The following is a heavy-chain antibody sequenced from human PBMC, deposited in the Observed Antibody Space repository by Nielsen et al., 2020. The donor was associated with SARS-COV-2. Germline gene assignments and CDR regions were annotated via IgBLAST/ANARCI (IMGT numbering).Heavy chain of an antibody. CDR1: GFTFDDYA. J-gene: IGHJ6*02. D-gene: IGHD2-21*01. CDR2: ISWNSGSI. CDR3: ASLWQDFYYYGMDV. Sequence: GGSLRLSCAASGFTFDDYAMHWVRQAPGKGLEWVSGISWNSGSIGYADSVKGRFTISRDNAKNSLYLQMNSLRAEDTALYYCASLWQDFYYYGMDVWGQGTTVTVSS. V-gene: IGHV3-9*01.